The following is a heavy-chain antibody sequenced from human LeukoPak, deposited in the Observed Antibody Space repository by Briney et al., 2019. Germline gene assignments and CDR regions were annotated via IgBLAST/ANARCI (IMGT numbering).Heavy chain of an antibody. Sequence: ASVKVSCKASGYTFTGYYMHWVRQAPGQGLEWMGWINPNSGGTNYAQKFQGRVTMTRDTSISTAYMELSRLRSDDTAVYYCATRGTTATKYFEDWGQGTLVTVSS. CDR2: INPNSGGT. CDR3: ATRGTTATKYFED. D-gene: IGHD1-1*01. J-gene: IGHJ4*02. CDR1: GYTFTGYY. V-gene: IGHV1-2*02.